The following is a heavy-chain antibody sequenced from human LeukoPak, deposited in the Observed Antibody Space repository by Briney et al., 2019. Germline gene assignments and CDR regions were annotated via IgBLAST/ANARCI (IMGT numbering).Heavy chain of an antibody. J-gene: IGHJ5*02. CDR2: INHSGST. CDR3: AIRILGWFGELLIVGWFDP. CDR1: GGSFSGYY. D-gene: IGHD3-10*01. Sequence: PSETLSLTCAVYGGSFSGYYWSWIRQPPGKGLEWIGEINHSGSTNYNPSLKSRVTISVDTSKNQFSLKLSSVTAADTAVYYCAIRILGWFGELLIVGWFDPWGQGTLVTVSS. V-gene: IGHV4-34*01.